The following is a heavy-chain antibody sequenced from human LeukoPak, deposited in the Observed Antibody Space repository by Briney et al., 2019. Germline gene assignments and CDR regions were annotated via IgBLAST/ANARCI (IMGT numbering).Heavy chain of an antibody. CDR1: HYSINDGYY. CDR3: AKGFSSYSCFAP. J-gene: IGHJ5*02. V-gene: IGHV4-38-2*02. Sequence: PSETLSLTRTVSHYSINDGYYWGWIRQPPGRGLEWIGNTYKDGTTHYNSSFSSRVTISVDASESQFSLTLTSVTAADTAVYYCAKGFSSYSCFAPWGPGILVTVSS. CDR2: TYKDGTT. D-gene: IGHD3-16*02.